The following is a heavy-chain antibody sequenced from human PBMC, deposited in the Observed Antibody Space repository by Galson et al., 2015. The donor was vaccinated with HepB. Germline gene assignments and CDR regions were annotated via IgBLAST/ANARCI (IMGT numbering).Heavy chain of an antibody. D-gene: IGHD6-19*01. Sequence: QSGAEVKEPGESLRISCQGSGYTFTSYWISWVRQLPGKGLEWMGHVDPTDSFSNYSPAFEGHVTISADRSTATAYLEWNSLRASDTAMYYCARPAVAGTLDFWGQGTLVTVSS. CDR3: ARPAVAGTLDF. CDR2: VDPTDSFS. V-gene: IGHV5-10-1*01. CDR1: GYTFTSYW. J-gene: IGHJ4*02.